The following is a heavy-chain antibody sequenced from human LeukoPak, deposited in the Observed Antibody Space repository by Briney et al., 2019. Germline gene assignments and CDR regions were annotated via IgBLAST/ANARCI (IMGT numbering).Heavy chain of an antibody. CDR1: GFTFGSYW. V-gene: IGHV3-74*01. CDR3: ARAGYCSGGSCYFVY. CDR2: IDTDGSST. J-gene: IGHJ4*02. Sequence: GGSLRLSCAAYGFTFGSYWMHWVRQAPGKGLVWVSRIDTDGSSTSDADSVRGRVTISRDNAKNTLYLQMNSLGADDTAVYYCARAGYCSGGSCYFVYWGQGTQVIVSS. D-gene: IGHD2-15*01.